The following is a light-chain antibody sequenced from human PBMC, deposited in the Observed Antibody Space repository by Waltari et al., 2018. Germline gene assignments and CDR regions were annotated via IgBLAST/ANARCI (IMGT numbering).Light chain of an antibody. Sequence: DIVMTQSPVSLPVTPGEPASISCRSSQSLLHSNGNNYWDWYLQKPGQSPQLLIYLGSNRASGVPDRFSGSGSGTDFTLKISRVEAEDVGVYYCMQSLQALWTFGPGTKVEIK. CDR1: QSLLHSNGNNY. CDR3: MQSLQALWT. V-gene: IGKV2-28*01. CDR2: LGS. J-gene: IGKJ1*01.